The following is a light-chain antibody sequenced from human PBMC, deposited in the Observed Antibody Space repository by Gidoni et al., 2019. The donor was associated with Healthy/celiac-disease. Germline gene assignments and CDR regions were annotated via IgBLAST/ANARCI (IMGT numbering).Light chain of an antibody. J-gene: IGLJ2*01. CDR2: QDS. CDR3: QAWDSSTVV. Sequence: SYELTHPTPDSVSPGQTASITCAGDKLGDKYACWYQQKPGQSPVLVIYQDSKRPSGIPERFSGSNSGNTATLTISGTQAMDEADYYCQAWDSSTVVFGGGTKLTVL. V-gene: IGLV3-1*01. CDR1: KLGDKY.